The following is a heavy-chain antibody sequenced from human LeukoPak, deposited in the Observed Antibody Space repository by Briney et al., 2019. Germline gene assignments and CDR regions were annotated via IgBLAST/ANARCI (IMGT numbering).Heavy chain of an antibody. CDR3: ARQIFTMVRGINWFDP. J-gene: IGHJ5*02. V-gene: IGHV4-39*01. CDR1: GGSISSSRYY. D-gene: IGHD3-10*01. Sequence: SETLSLTCTVSGGSISSSRYYWGWIRQPPGKGLEWIGSIFYSGSTYYNPSLQSRVTISVDTSKNQFSLKLSSVTAADTAVYYCARQIFTMVRGINWFDPWGQGTLVTVSS. CDR2: IFYSGST.